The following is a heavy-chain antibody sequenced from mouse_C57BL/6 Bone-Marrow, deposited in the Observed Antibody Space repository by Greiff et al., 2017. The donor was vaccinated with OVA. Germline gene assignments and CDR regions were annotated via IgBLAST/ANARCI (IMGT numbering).Heavy chain of an antibody. Sequence: VQLQQSGAELVRPGASVTLSCTASGFNIKDDYMHWVKQRPEQGLEWIGWIDPENGDTEYASKFKGKATIPADTASNTAYLQLSSLTSEDTAVDYCTTSGVVARAYWGQGTLVTVSA. CDR2: IDPENGDT. CDR3: TTSGVVARAY. J-gene: IGHJ3*01. D-gene: IGHD1-1*01. V-gene: IGHV14-4*01. CDR1: GFNIKDDY.